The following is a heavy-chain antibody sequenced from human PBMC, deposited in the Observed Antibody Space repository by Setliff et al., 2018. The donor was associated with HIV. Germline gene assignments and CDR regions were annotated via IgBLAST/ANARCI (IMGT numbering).Heavy chain of an antibody. CDR3: ARGPDSSGERPFDI. CDR1: GGTFSSYA. J-gene: IGHJ3*02. V-gene: IGHV1-69*10. CDR2: IIPILGIA. D-gene: IGHD3-22*01. Sequence: ASVKVSCKASGGTFSSYAISWVRQAPGQVLEWMGGIIPILGIANYAQKFQGRVTITTDESTSTAYMELSSLRSEDTAVYYCARGPDSSGERPFDIWAQGIMVTVS.